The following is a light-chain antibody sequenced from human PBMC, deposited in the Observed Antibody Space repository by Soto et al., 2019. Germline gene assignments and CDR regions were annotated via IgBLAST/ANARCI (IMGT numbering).Light chain of an antibody. CDR3: QQYYNWPIT. CDR2: DAS. Sequence: IVLTQSPGTLSLSPGERATLSCSASQSVSSSYLAWYRQKPGQAPRLLIYDASNRATGIPARFSGSGSGTDFTLTVSSLQSEDFAVYYCQQYYNWPITFGQGTRLEIK. J-gene: IGKJ5*01. V-gene: IGKV3D-20*02. CDR1: QSVSSSY.